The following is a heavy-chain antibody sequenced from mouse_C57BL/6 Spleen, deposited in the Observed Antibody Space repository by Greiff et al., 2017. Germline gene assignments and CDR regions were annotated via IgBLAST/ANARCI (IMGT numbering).Heavy chain of an antibody. J-gene: IGHJ4*01. CDR3: ARKYWDEGNYAMDY. CDR1: GYTFTSYW. Sequence: VQLQESGAELVKPGASVKLSCKASGYTFTSYWMHWVKQRPGQGLEWIGMIHPNSGSTNYNEKFKSKATLTVDKSSSTAYMQLSSLTSEDSAVYYCARKYWDEGNYAMDYWGQGTSVTVSS. CDR2: IHPNSGST. V-gene: IGHV1-64*01. D-gene: IGHD4-1*01.